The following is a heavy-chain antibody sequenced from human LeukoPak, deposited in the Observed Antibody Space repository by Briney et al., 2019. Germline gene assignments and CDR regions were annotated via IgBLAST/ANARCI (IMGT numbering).Heavy chain of an antibody. CDR3: AKESTGSSPDY. CDR1: GFTFSNYG. Sequence: GGSLRLSCAASGFTFSNYGMSWLRQAPGKGLEWVSAITGSGDDAYYADSVHGRFTMSRDNSKSTLYLQMNSLRVEDTALYYCAKESTGSSPDYWGQGTLVTVSS. D-gene: IGHD1-26*01. J-gene: IGHJ4*02. V-gene: IGHV3-23*01. CDR2: ITGSGDDA.